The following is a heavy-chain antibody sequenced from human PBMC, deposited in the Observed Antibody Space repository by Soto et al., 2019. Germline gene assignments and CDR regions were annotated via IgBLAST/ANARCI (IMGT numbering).Heavy chain of an antibody. D-gene: IGHD3-16*01. CDR3: ARDRGLTYGLTGAFDI. J-gene: IGHJ3*02. V-gene: IGHV3-66*01. CDR2: IYSGGST. Sequence: EVQLVESGGGLVQPGGSLRLSCAASGFTVSSNYMSWVRQAPGKGLEWVSVIYSGGSTYYADSVKGRFTISRDNSKNTLYLQMNSLRAEDTAVYYCARDRGLTYGLTGAFDIWGQGTMVTVSS. CDR1: GFTVSSNY.